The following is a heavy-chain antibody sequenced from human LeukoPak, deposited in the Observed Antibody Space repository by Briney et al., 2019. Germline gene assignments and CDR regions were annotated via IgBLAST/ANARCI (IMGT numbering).Heavy chain of an antibody. CDR2: IYSGGST. CDR3: ARIDLGMRKDAFDI. Sequence: PGGSLRLSCAVSGFTVSSSYMSWVRQAPGKGLEWVSVIYSGGSTYYADSVKGRFTISRDNSKNTLYLQMNSLRAEDTAVYYRARIDLGMRKDAFDIWGQGTMVTVSS. V-gene: IGHV3-53*01. J-gene: IGHJ3*02. D-gene: IGHD7-27*01. CDR1: GFTVSSSY.